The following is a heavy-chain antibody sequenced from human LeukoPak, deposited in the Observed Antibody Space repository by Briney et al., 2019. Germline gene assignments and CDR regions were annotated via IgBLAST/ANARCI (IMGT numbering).Heavy chain of an antibody. Sequence: ASVKVSCKASGYTFTSYAMNWVRQAPGQGLEWMGWINTNTGNPAYAQGFTGRFVFSLDTSVSTAYLQISSLKAEDTAVYYCARVVAGGGENPIDYWGQGTLVTVSS. CDR2: INTNTGNP. V-gene: IGHV7-4-1*02. D-gene: IGHD2-15*01. J-gene: IGHJ4*02. CDR1: GYTFTSYA. CDR3: ARVVAGGGENPIDY.